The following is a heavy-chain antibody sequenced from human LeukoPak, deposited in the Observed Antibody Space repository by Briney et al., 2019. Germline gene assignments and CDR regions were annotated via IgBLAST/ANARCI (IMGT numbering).Heavy chain of an antibody. CDR2: INLDGSST. D-gene: IGHD6-19*01. Sequence: GGSLRLSCAASGFTFSSYWMHWVRQAPGKGLVWVSQINLDGSSTSYADSVKGRFTISRDNAKSTLYLQMNSLRAEDTAVYYCARGTHTSGWRYWGQGSLVTVSS. CDR1: GFTFSSYW. CDR3: ARGTHTSGWRY. J-gene: IGHJ4*02. V-gene: IGHV3-74*01.